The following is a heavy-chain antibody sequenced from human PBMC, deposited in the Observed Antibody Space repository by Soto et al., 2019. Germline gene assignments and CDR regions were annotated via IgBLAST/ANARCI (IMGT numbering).Heavy chain of an antibody. J-gene: IGHJ4*02. V-gene: IGHV4-4*02. CDR3: AREHQSGTPRSFDY. Sequence: SETLSLTCAVSGGSIASSDWWNWVRQTPEKGLEGIGEIFHEGNIIYNPSLKSRVTISVDKSKNQLSLELTSVTAADTALYYFAREHQSGTPRSFDYPGQGILLTVSS. CDR1: GGSIASSDW. D-gene: IGHD1-1*01. CDR2: IFHEGNI.